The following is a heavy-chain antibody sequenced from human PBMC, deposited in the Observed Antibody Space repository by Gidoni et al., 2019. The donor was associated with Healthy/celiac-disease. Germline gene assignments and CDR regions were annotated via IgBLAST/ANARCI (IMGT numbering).Heavy chain of an antibody. D-gene: IGHD5-12*01. CDR2: IIPILGIA. J-gene: IGHJ4*02. CDR3: ARDRGYSGYGLIDY. Sequence: QVQLVQSGAEVKKPGSSVKVSCKASGGTFSSYTISWVRQAPGQGIEWMGRIIPILGIANYAQKFQGRVTITADKSTSTAYMELSSLRSEDTAVYYCARDRGYSGYGLIDYWGQGTLVTVSS. V-gene: IGHV1-69*08. CDR1: GGTFSSYT.